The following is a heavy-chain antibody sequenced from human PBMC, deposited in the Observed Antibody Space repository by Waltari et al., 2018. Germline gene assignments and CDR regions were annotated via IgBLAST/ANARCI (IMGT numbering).Heavy chain of an antibody. D-gene: IGHD3-10*01. CDR2: INPSGGST. J-gene: IGHJ3*02. Sequence: QVQLVQSGAEVKKPGASVKVSCKASGYTFTSYYMHWVRQAPGQGLEWMGIINPSGGSTSYAQKFQGRVTMTRDTSTSTVYMELSSLRSEDTAVYYCAAERFGELFLNDAFDIWGQGTMVTVSS. CDR1: GYTFTSYY. V-gene: IGHV1-46*01. CDR3: AAERFGELFLNDAFDI.